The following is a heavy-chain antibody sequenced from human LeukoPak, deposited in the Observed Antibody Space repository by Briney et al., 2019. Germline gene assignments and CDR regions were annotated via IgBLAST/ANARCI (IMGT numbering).Heavy chain of an antibody. CDR3: ARVNRYGSGSYYND. D-gene: IGHD3-10*01. J-gene: IGHJ4*02. CDR1: GFTFSSYS. Sequence: GGSLRLSCAASGFTFSSYSMNGVRQAPGKGLEWVSSISSSSSYIYYADSVKGRFTISRDNAKNSLYLQMNSLRAEDTAVYYCARVNRYGSGSYYNDWDQGTLVTVSS. V-gene: IGHV3-21*01. CDR2: ISSSSSYI.